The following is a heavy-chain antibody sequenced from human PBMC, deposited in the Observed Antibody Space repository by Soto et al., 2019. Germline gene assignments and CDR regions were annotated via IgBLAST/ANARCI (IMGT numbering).Heavy chain of an antibody. CDR3: ARESNYCGSGSYYNPFDY. Sequence: QVQLQESGPGLVKPSQTLSLTCTVSGGSISSGDYYWSWIRQPPGKGLEWIGYIYYSGSTYYNPSLTSRVTISVDTSKNQFSLKLSSVTAADTAVYYCARESNYCGSGSYYNPFDYWGQGTLVTVSS. V-gene: IGHV4-30-4*01. D-gene: IGHD3-10*01. CDR2: IYYSGST. J-gene: IGHJ4*02. CDR1: GGSISSGDYY.